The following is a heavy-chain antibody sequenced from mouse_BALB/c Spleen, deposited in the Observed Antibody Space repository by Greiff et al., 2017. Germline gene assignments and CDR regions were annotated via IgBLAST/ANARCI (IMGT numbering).Heavy chain of an antibody. CDR3: AREGIYYGSSLDYYYAMDY. D-gene: IGHD1-1*01. V-gene: IGHV2-9*02. J-gene: IGHJ4*01. CDR1: GFSLTSYG. Sequence: QVQLKESGPGLVAPSQSLSITCTVSGFSLTSYGVHWVRQPPGKGLEWLGVIWAGGSTNYNSALMSRLSISKDNSKSQVFLKMNSLQTDDTAMYYCAREGIYYGSSLDYYYAMDYWGQGTSVTVSS. CDR2: IWAGGST.